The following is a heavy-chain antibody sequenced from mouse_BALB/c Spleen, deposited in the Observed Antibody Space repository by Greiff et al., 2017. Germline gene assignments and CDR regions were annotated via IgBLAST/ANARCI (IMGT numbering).Heavy chain of an antibody. V-gene: IGHV1-54*01. CDR1: GYAFTNYL. CDR2: INPGSGGT. D-gene: IGHD4-1*02. CDR3: ARQLGGY. Sequence: VQLVESGAELVRPGTSVKVSCKASGYAFTNYLIEWVKQRPGQGLEWIGVINPGSGGTNYNEKFKGKATLTADKSSSTAYMQLSSLTSDDSAVYFCARQLGGYWGQGTTLTVSS. J-gene: IGHJ2*01.